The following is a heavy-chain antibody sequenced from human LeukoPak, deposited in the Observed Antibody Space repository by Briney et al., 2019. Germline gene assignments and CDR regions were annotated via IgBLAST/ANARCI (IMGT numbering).Heavy chain of an antibody. V-gene: IGHV1-18*01. CDR1: GYTFTSYG. Sequence: ASVKVSCKASGYTFTSYGITWVRQAPGQGLEWMGWISAYNGNTHYAQKLQGRVTMTTDISTSTAYMDLRSLRSDDTAVYYCARDQFYRPYRGEAISFDYWGQGTLVTVSS. J-gene: IGHJ4*02. CDR3: ARDQFYRPYRGEAISFDY. D-gene: IGHD3-10*01. CDR2: ISAYNGNT.